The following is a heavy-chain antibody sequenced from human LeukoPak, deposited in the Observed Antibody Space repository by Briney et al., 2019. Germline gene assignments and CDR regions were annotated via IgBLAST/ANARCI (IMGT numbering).Heavy chain of an antibody. CDR3: ARINNRNSIVGARRFDY. D-gene: IGHD1-26*01. CDR1: GYTFTGYY. CDR2: INPNSGGT. V-gene: IGHV1-2*02. Sequence: ASVKVSCKASGYTFTGYYMHWVRQAPGQGLEWMGWINPNSGGTNYAQKFQGRVTMTRDTSISTAYMELSRLRSDDAAVYYCARINNRNSIVGARRFDYWGQGTLVTVSS. J-gene: IGHJ4*02.